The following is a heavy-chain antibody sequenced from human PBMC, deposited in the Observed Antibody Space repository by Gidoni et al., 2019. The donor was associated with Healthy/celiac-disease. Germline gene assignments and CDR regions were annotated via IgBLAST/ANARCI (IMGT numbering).Heavy chain of an antibody. V-gene: IGHV1-69*02. CDR2: IIPSLGIA. Sequence: QLVQSGAEVKKPGSSVKVSCKASGGTFGSYTISWVRQAPGQVLEWMGRIIPSLGIANYAQKFQGRVTITADKSTSTAYMELSSLRSEDTAVYYCARGQYYYDSSGYSSGYYYGMDVWGQGTTVTVSS. CDR3: ARGQYYYDSSGYSSGYYYGMDV. D-gene: IGHD3-22*01. J-gene: IGHJ6*02. CDR1: GGTFGSYT.